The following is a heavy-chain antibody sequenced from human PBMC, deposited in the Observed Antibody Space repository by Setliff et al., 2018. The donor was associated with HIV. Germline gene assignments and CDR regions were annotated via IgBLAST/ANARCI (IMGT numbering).Heavy chain of an antibody. CDR2: IYPGDSDT. CDR1: GYFFLSSW. J-gene: IGHJ4*02. Sequence: GESLKISCQGSGYFFLSSWIGWVRQVPGKGLEWVAIIYPGDSDTRYSPSFQGQVTISADKSISTAYLQWSSLKASDTAMYYCARRMWQQDSKFMYYFDYWGQGTLVTVSS. CDR3: ARRMWQQDSKFMYYFDY. D-gene: IGHD6-13*01. V-gene: IGHV5-51*01.